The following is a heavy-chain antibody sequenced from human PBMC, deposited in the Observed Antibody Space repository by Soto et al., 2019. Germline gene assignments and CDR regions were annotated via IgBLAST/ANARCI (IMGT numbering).Heavy chain of an antibody. D-gene: IGHD6-13*01. CDR2: IYPGDSDT. Sequence: GESLKISCKGSGYSFTANWIGWVRQMPGKGLEWMGVIYPGDSDTRYSPSFQGQVAISADKSINTAYLQWSSLKASDTAMYYCARHSGVAEDGTDWGQGTLVTVSS. CDR3: ARHSGVAEDGTD. V-gene: IGHV5-51*01. J-gene: IGHJ1*01. CDR1: GYSFTANW.